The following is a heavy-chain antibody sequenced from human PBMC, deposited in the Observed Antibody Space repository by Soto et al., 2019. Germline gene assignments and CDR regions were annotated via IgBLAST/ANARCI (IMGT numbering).Heavy chain of an antibody. V-gene: IGHV1-18*01. Sequence: QVQLVQSGAEVKKPGASVKVSCKSSGYTFTSYGISWVRQAPGQGLEWMGWISGYNGNTNYAQKRQGRDTITTDTYTSTAYMELRSARSYDTTVYYSVRDEGYKGNDGGWVGPCVQGPLVTVSS. CDR2: ISGYNGNT. CDR1: GYTFTSYG. D-gene: IGHD1-1*01. J-gene: IGHJ5*02. CDR3: VRDEGYKGNDGGWVGP.